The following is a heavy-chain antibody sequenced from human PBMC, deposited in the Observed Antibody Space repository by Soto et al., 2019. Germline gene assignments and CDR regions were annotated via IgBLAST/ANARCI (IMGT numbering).Heavy chain of an antibody. CDR1: GGTFGNSA. D-gene: IGHD3-3*01. Sequence: QVQLVQSGAEVKKPGSSVNVSCKTSGGTFGNSAVTWVRQAPGQGLEWMGGIVPMFGTANYAQKFQGRVTITADDSTSTAYMELRSLRSDDTAVYYCAREGDPRNDFWSGPLGGGWFDPWGQGTLVTVSS. CDR3: AREGDPRNDFWSGPLGGGWFDP. CDR2: IVPMFGTA. V-gene: IGHV1-69*12. J-gene: IGHJ5*02.